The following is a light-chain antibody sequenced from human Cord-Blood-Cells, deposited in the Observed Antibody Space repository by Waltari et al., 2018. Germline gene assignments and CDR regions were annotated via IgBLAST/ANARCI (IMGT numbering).Light chain of an antibody. J-gene: IGKJ4*01. CDR3: QQYDNLPLT. Sequence: DMQMNQSPSSLSASVGDRVTITCQASQDISNYLNWYQQKPGKAPKLLIYDASNLETGVPSRFSGSGSGTDFTFTISSLQPEDIATYYCQQYDNLPLTFGGGTKVEIK. V-gene: IGKV1-33*01. CDR1: QDISNY. CDR2: DAS.